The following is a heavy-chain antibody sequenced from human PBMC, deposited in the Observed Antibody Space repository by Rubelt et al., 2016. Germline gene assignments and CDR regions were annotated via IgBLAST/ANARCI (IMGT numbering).Heavy chain of an antibody. Sequence: QVQLVQSGAEVKKPGASVKVSCKASGYTFTSYAMHWVRQAPGQRLEWMGWINAGNGNPKYSQKFQGRVTITRDTSASTAYMELRSLRSEDTAVYYCARAQRIRLLMVYAPTFDHWGQGTLVTVSS. D-gene: IGHD2-8*01. CDR1: GYTFTSYA. V-gene: IGHV1-3*01. J-gene: IGHJ4*02. CDR3: ARAQRIRLLMVYAPTFDH. CDR2: INAGNGNP.